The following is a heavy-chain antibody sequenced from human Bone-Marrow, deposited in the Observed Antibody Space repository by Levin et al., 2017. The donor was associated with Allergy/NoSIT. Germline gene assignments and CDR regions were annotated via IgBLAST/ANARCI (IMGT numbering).Heavy chain of an antibody. CDR1: RFTFNTYA. J-gene: IGHJ6*02. CDR3: ASFAAGSLYYGLDV. D-gene: IGHD6-13*01. Sequence: GESLKISCTDSRFTFNTYAMSWVRQAPGKGLEWVSGISGGAGRTHYADSVKGRFTISRDNSKNTLYLELSSLRAEDTAVYYCASFAAGSLYYGLDVWGQGTTVTVSS. V-gene: IGHV3-23*01. CDR2: ISGGAGRT.